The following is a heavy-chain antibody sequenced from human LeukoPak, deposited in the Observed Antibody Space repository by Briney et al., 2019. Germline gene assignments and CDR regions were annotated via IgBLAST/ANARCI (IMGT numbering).Heavy chain of an antibody. D-gene: IGHD3-10*01. CDR2: INPHSGGT. CDR1: EYTFTAYY. Sequence: EASVKVSCKASEYTFTAYYLHWVRQAPGQGLEWMGWINPHSGGTNCAQKFQGRVTMTRDTSISTAYMELSRLRSDDTAVYYCARDRPLDADDYYGFYYFDYWGQGTLVTVSS. V-gene: IGHV1-2*02. J-gene: IGHJ4*02. CDR3: ARDRPLDADDYYGFYYFDY.